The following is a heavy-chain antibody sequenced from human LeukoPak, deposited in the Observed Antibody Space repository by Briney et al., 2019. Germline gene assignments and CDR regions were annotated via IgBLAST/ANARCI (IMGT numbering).Heavy chain of an antibody. CDR1: GFTFSDYW. J-gene: IGHJ4*02. D-gene: IGHD6-6*01. Sequence: GGSLRLSCTASGFTFSDYWMTWVRQAPGKGPDGVANIKQDGSQRYYVDSVSGRFTISRDNAKNSLFLQMNGMRAEDTAVYYCARRGGSSSRRSPIDYWGQGTLVTVSS. CDR2: IKQDGSQR. CDR3: ARRGGSSSRRSPIDY. V-gene: IGHV3-7*01.